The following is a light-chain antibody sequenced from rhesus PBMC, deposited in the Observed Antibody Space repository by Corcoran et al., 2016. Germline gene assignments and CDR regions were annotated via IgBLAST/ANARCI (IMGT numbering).Light chain of an antibody. CDR3: QQYSTRPLT. CDR1: QGISSW. J-gene: IGKJ4*01. CDR2: KAS. Sequence: DIQMTQSPSSLSASVGDTVTITCRASQGISSWLAWYQQKPGKAPKLLVDKASSLQSGVPSSFSGSGSGTDFTLPISSLQSEDFATYYCQQYSTRPLTFGGGTKVELK. V-gene: IGKV1-22*01.